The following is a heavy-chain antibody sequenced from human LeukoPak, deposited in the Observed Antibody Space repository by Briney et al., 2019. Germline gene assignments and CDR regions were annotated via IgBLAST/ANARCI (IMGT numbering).Heavy chain of an antibody. CDR2: ITGSGGST. CDR3: ARVGGQWLGYFDY. CDR1: GFTFSSYA. Sequence: PGGSLRLSCATSGFTFSSYAMSWVRQAPGKGLERVSIITGSGGSTHYADSVKGRFTISRDNSKNTLYLQMNRLRDEDTAVYYCARVGGQWLGYFDYWGQGTLVTVSS. V-gene: IGHV3-23*01. D-gene: IGHD6-19*01. J-gene: IGHJ4*02.